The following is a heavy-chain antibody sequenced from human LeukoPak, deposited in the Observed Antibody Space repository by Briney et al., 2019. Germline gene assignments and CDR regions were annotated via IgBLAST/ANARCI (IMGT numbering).Heavy chain of an antibody. J-gene: IGHJ4*02. D-gene: IGHD1-1*01. Sequence: ASVKVSCKASGYTFTGYYMHWVRQAPGQGLEWMGWINPNSGGTNYAQKFQGRVTMTMDTSISTAYMELSRLRSDDTAVYYCARGLGKLVGTTCWGQGTLVTVSS. CDR2: INPNSGGT. CDR1: GYTFTGYY. V-gene: IGHV1-2*02. CDR3: ARGLGKLVGTTC.